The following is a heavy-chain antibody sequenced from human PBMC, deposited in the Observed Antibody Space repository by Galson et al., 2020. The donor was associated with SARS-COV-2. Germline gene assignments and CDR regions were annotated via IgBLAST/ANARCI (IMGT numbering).Heavy chain of an antibody. D-gene: IGHD3-3*01. V-gene: IGHV4-61*02. CDR3: ARGGAANDFWSGYYIGLGGYYYYGMDV. Sequence: SETLSLTCTVSGASISSGSYYWSWIRQPAGKGLEWIGRIYKSGNTNYNPSLWSQVTISVDTSKNQFSLKLSSVTAADTAVYYCARGGAANDFWSGYYIGLGGYYYYGMDVWGQGTTVTVSS. CDR1: GASISSGSYY. CDR2: IYKSGNT. J-gene: IGHJ6*02.